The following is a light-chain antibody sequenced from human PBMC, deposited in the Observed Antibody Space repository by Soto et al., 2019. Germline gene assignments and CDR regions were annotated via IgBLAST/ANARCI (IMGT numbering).Light chain of an antibody. J-gene: IGLJ2*01. CDR1: SGHGNYV. V-gene: IGLV4-69*01. Sequence: QPVLTQSPSASASLGASLTLTCTLSSGHGNYVIAWHQQRPQKGPRYLMKVKSDGSHNKGDGIPDRFSGSSSGAERYLAISSLQSEDEADYYCQTWDTGIVVFGGGTKLTVL. CDR2: VKSDGSH. CDR3: QTWDTGIVV.